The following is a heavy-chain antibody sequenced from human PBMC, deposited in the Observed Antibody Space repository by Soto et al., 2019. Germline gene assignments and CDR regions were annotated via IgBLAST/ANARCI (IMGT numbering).Heavy chain of an antibody. J-gene: IGHJ5*02. CDR2: INAYNSHT. CDR1: GYTFTSYA. V-gene: IGHV1-18*01. Sequence: QVQLVQSGAEVKKPGASVKVSCKASGYTFTSYAISWVRQAPGQGLEWMGWINAYNSHTNYAQKLQGRVTMTTDTSTSTASMELRSLRSDDTAVYYCARDSPPTYLWGQGTLVTVSS. CDR3: ARDSPPTYL.